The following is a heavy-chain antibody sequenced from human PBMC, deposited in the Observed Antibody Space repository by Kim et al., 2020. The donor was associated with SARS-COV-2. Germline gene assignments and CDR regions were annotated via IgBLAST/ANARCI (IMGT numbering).Heavy chain of an antibody. D-gene: IGHD6-13*01. J-gene: IGHJ6*02. V-gene: IGHV3-21*01. CDR3: ARDTSGSWYGFGMDV. CDR2: ISSSSSYI. Sequence: GGSLRLSCAASGFTFSSYSMNWVRQAPGKGLEWVSSISSSSSYIYYADSVKGRFTISRDNAKNSLYLQMNSLRAEDTAVYYCARDTSGSWYGFGMDVWGQGTTVTVSS. CDR1: GFTFSSYS.